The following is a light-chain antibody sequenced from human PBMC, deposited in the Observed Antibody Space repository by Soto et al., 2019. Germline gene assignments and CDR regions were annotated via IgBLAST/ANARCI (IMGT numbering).Light chain of an antibody. J-gene: IGLJ2*01. V-gene: IGLV2-11*01. CDR3: CSYAGSYTLI. CDR1: SSVVGGYNY. CDR2: DVS. Sequence: QSALTQPRSVSGSPGQSVTISCTGTSSVVGGYNYVSWYQQYPGKAPKLMIYDVSKWPSGVPDRFSGSKSGNTASLTISGLQAEDEADYYCCSYAGSYTLIFGGGTKVTVL.